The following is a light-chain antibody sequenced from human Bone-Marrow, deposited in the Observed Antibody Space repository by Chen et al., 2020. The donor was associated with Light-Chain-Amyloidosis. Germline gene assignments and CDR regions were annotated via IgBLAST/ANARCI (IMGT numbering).Light chain of an antibody. CDR1: SSDVGGYNY. J-gene: IGLJ1*01. CDR2: DVS. Sequence: QSALTQPRSVSGSPGQSVTISCTGTSSDVGGYNYVSWYQQHPGKAPKLMIYDVSKRPSGVPDHFSGSKSGNTASLTISGLQAEDEADYYCCSYAGSYTFSYVFGTGTKVTVL. CDR3: CSYAGSYTFSYV. V-gene: IGLV2-11*01.